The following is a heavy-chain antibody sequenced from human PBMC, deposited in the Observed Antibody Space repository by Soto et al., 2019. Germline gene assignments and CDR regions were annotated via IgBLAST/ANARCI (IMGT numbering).Heavy chain of an antibody. CDR2: IIPIFGTA. V-gene: IGHV1-69*01. Sequence: SVNVSCKASGGTFSSYAISWVRQAPGQGLEWMGGIIPIFGTANYAQKFQGRVTITADESPSTVYMELSSLRSEDTAVYYCARERREKIHDGYDIDYWGQGTLVTVSS. D-gene: IGHD5-12*01. CDR1: GGTFSSYA. CDR3: ARERREKIHDGYDIDY. J-gene: IGHJ4*02.